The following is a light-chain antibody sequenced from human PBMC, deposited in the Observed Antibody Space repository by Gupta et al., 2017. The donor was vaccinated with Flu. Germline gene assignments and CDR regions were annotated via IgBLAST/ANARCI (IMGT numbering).Light chain of an antibody. CDR2: DAS. V-gene: IGKV3-11*01. Sequence: LSLSPGERATLSCRTSQSVSSYLAWYQQKPGQAPRLLIFDASTRATGIPARFSGSGSGTDFTLTISSREPEDFAVYYCQQRSNWPPGLTFGGGTKIEI. CDR3: QQRSNWPPGLT. J-gene: IGKJ4*01. CDR1: QSVSSY.